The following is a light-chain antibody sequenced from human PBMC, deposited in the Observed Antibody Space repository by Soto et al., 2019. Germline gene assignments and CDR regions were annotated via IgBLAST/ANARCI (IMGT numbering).Light chain of an antibody. V-gene: IGKV1-5*03. J-gene: IGKJ1*01. CDR2: KAS. CDR3: QHYNSYSEA. CDR1: QTISSW. Sequence: DIHMTQSPWSLSASLGDRVNISCRASQTISSWLAWYQQKPGKAPKLLIYKASTLKSGVPSRFSGSGSGTEFTLTISSLQPDDFATYYCQHYNSYSEAFGQGTTGDIK.